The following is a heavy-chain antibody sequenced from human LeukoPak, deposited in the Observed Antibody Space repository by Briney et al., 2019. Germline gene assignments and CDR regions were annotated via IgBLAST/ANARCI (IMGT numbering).Heavy chain of an antibody. D-gene: IGHD4-17*01. CDR3: VRGPQPYGDSGGRGFDF. Sequence: TRGSLRLSCFASGFTFSHYAMHWVRQAPGKGLEYVSVISSDGDSTSYADSVKDRFIISRDNSKSTLYLQMGSLTAEDLAVYFCVRGPQPYGDSGGRGFDFWGQGTMVTVSS. J-gene: IGHJ3*01. V-gene: IGHV3-64*02. CDR2: ISSDGDST. CDR1: GFTFSHYA.